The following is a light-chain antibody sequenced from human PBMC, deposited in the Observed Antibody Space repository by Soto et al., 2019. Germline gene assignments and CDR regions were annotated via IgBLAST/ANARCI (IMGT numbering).Light chain of an antibody. CDR2: GNN. CDR3: QSYDSSLSGYV. Sequence: QSVLTQPPSVSGAPGQRVTISCTGSNSKIGAGYDVHWYQQLPGTAPKLLIYGNNNRPSGVPDRFSGSKSGTSASLAITGLQAEDEADYYCQSYDSSLSGYVFGTGTKVTVL. CDR1: NSKIGAGYD. V-gene: IGLV1-40*01. J-gene: IGLJ1*01.